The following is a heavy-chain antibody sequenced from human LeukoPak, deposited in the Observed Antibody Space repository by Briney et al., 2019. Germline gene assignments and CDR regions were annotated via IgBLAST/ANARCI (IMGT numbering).Heavy chain of an antibody. Sequence: PSETLSLTCTVSGYSISSGYYWGWIRQPPVKGLEWIGSIYYSGSTYYNPSLKSRVTISVDTSKNQFSLKLSSVTAADTAVYYCARQPIDCSSTSCYYYYYYYYMDVWGKGTTVTVSS. CDR1: GYSISSGYY. D-gene: IGHD2-2*01. CDR2: IYYSGST. J-gene: IGHJ6*03. CDR3: ARQPIDCSSTSCYYYYYYYYMDV. V-gene: IGHV4-38-2*02.